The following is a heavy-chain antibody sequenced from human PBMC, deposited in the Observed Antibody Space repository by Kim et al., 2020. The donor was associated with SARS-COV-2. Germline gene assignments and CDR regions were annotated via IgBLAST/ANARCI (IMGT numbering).Heavy chain of an antibody. Sequence: SETLSLTCTVSGGSISSSSYYWGWIRQPPGKGLEWIGSIYYSGSTYYNPSLKSRITISVDTSKNQFSLKLSSVTAADTAVYYCARLKVSGWYGEPSCYFDYWGHRTPVTVSS. CDR2: IYYSGST. CDR1: GGSISSSSYY. V-gene: IGHV4-39*01. CDR3: ARLKVSGWYGEPSCYFDY. D-gene: IGHD6-19*01. J-gene: IGHJ4*01.